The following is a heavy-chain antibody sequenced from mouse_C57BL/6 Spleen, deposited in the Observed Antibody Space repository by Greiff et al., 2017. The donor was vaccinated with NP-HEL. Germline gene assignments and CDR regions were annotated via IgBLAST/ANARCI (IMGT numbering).Heavy chain of an antibody. V-gene: IGHV5-4*01. CDR1: GFTFSSYA. CDR3: ARAYYYGSSYVDY. CDR2: ISDGGSYT. J-gene: IGHJ2*01. D-gene: IGHD1-1*01. Sequence: EVQRVESGGGLVKPGGSLKLSCAASGFTFSSYAMSWVRQTPEKRLEWVATISDGGSYTYYPDNVKGRFTISRDNAKNNLYLQMSHLKSEDTAMYYCARAYYYGSSYVDYWGQGTTLTVSS.